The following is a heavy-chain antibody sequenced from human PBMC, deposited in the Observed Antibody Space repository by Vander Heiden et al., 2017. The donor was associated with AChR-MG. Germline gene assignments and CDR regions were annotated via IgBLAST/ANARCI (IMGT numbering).Heavy chain of an antibody. CDR3: ARERQRGGDAFDI. CDR1: GLNFSSYA. CDR2: ISYDGSNK. V-gene: IGHV3-30-3*01. D-gene: IGHD2-15*01. Sequence: QVQLVASGGGVVQPGRFLRLSCAASGLNFSSYAMHWVRQAPGKGLEWVAVISYDGSNKYYADAVKGRFTISRDNTKNTLYLQMNSLRAEDTAVYYCARERQRGGDAFDIWGQGTMVTVSS. J-gene: IGHJ3*02.